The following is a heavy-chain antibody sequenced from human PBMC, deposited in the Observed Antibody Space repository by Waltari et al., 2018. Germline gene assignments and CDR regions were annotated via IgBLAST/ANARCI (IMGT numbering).Heavy chain of an antibody. CDR2: IYSAGRT. Sequence: EVQLVESGGGLSQPGGSLRLSCAASGIIVSANYMNWVRQAPGKGPQWVSVIYSAGRTYYADSVKGRFTISRDNTKNTVYLQMNNLKTEDTAVYYCARPGEGPSSHWGQGTLVTVSS. J-gene: IGHJ4*02. V-gene: IGHV3-53*01. CDR3: ARPGEGPSSH. D-gene: IGHD4-17*01. CDR1: GIIVSANY.